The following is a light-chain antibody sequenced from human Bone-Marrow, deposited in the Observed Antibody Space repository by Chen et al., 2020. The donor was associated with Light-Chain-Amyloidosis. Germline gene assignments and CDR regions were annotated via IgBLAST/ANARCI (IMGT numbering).Light chain of an antibody. CDR1: SGSIATNN. CDR2: EDD. V-gene: IGLV6-57*01. J-gene: IGLJ3*02. Sequence: NFMLPQPHSVSESPGKTEIISCTRSSGSIATNNVQWYQQRPGSPPTTVIYEDDRRPSGVPDRFSGSIDRSSNSASLTISGLKTEDEADYYCQSYQGSSQGVFGGGTKLTVL. CDR3: QSYQGSSQGV.